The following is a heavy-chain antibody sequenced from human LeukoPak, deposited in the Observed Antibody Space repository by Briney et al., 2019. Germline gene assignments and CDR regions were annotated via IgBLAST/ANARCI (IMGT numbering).Heavy chain of an antibody. CDR1: GFTFSDYY. Sequence: GGSLRLSCAASGFTFSDYYMSWIRQAPGKGLEWLSYISGSGSHTTYADTVRGRFTISRDNAKNTLYLQMNSLRAEDTAVYYCARDPKQGGTYWNYFDYWGQGALVTVSP. CDR3: ARDPKQGGTYWNYFDY. CDR2: ISGSGSHT. D-gene: IGHD1-26*01. V-gene: IGHV3-11*06. J-gene: IGHJ4*02.